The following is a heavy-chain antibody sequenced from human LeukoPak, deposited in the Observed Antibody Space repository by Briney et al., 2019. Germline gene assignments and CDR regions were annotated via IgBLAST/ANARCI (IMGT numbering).Heavy chain of an antibody. J-gene: IGHJ4*02. V-gene: IGHV3-23*01. CDR3: AKERNCGWYSPFDF. D-gene: IGHD6-19*01. Sequence: PGGSLRLSCAASGFTFNSYAMSWVRQAPGKGLDWVSGISGSGINTYYADSVMGRFTISRDNSKNTLYLQLNSLRVEDTAVYYCAKERNCGWYSPFDFWGLGTLVTVSS. CDR1: GFTFNSYA. CDR2: ISGSGINT.